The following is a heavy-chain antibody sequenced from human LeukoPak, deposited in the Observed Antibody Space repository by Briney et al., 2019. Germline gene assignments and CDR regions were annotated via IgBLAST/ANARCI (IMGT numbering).Heavy chain of an antibody. CDR2: IRYDGSNK. CDR1: GFTFSSYG. D-gene: IGHD3-3*01. CDR3: ANNFWSGYYTGAFDI. Sequence: GGSLRLSCAASGFTFSSYGVHWVRQAPGKGLEWVAFIRYDGSNKYYADSVKGRFTISRDNSKNTLYLQMNSLRAEDTAVYYCANNFWSGYYTGAFDIWGQGTMVTVSS. V-gene: IGHV3-30*02. J-gene: IGHJ3*02.